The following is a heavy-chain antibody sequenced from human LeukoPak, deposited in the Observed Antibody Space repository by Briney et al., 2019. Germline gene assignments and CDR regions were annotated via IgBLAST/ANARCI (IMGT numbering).Heavy chain of an antibody. CDR3: AKSVGIAMAGHFDS. Sequence: FIRHDGSNKYSAESVKGRFTISRDNSKNTLYLQVSSVRVEDTAVYYCAKSVGIAMAGHFDSWGQGTLVTVSS. D-gene: IGHD6-19*01. J-gene: IGHJ4*02. CDR2: IRHDGSNK. V-gene: IGHV3-30*02.